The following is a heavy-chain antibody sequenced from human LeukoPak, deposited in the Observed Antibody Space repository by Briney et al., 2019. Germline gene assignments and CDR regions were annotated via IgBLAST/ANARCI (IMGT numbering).Heavy chain of an antibody. V-gene: IGHV3-73*01. J-gene: IGHJ5*02. CDR1: GFTFSGSA. D-gene: IGHD1-26*01. Sequence: SGGSLRLSCAASGFTFSGSAIHWVRQSSGKGLEWVGQIDKKDKDYATARAYAASVKGRFTISRDDSINTAYLQMKSLKTEDTALYYCTRDSGTYNWFDPWGQGTLVTVSS. CDR3: TRDSGTYNWFDP. CDR2: IDKKDKDYATAR.